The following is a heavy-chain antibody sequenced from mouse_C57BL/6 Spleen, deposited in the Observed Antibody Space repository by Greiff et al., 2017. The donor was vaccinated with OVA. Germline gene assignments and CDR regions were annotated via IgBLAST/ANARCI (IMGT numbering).Heavy chain of an antibody. CDR1: GFNIKDDY. D-gene: IGHD1-1*01. CDR3: TTGYYGTRWFAY. CDR2: IDPENGDT. V-gene: IGHV14-4*01. Sequence: EVKLMESGAELVRPGASVKLSCTASGFNIKDDYMHWVKQRPEQGLEWIGWIDPENGDTEYASKFQGKATITADTSSNTAYLQLSSLTSEDTAVYYCTTGYYGTRWFAYWGQGTLVTVSA. J-gene: IGHJ3*01.